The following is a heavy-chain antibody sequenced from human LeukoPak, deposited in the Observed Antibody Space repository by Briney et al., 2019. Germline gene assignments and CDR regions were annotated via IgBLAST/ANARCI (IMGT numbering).Heavy chain of an antibody. D-gene: IGHD3-16*01. V-gene: IGHV4-34*01. Sequence: TSETLSLTCAVYGGSFSGYYWSWIRQPPGKGLEWIGEINHSGSTNYNPSLKSRVTISVDRSKNQFSLKLSSVTAADTAVYYCAARGGEDAFDIWGQGTMVTVSS. CDR3: AARGGEDAFDI. J-gene: IGHJ3*02. CDR1: GGSFSGYY. CDR2: INHSGST.